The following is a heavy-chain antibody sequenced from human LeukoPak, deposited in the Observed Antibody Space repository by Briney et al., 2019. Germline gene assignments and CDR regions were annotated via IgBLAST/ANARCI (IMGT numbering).Heavy chain of an antibody. Sequence: ASVKVSCKASGYTFTSYYMHWVRQAPGQGLEWMGIINPSGGSTSYAQKFQGRVTMTRDTSTSTVYVELSSLRSEDTAVYYCARGQIVVVPPQLNVDYWGQGTLVTVSS. CDR3: ARGQIVVVPPQLNVDY. J-gene: IGHJ4*02. V-gene: IGHV1-46*01. CDR2: INPSGGST. CDR1: GYTFTSYY. D-gene: IGHD2-2*01.